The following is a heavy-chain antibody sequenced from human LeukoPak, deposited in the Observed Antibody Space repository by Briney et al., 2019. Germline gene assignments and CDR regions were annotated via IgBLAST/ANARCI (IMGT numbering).Heavy chain of an antibody. CDR2: IYDSGST. Sequence: SETLSLTCTVSDGSISSHYWSWIRQPPGEGLEWIGYIYDSGSTNYNPSLKSRVTISVDTSKNQFSLKLSSVTAADTAVYYCARGSGRYSPQDYWGQGTLVTVSS. J-gene: IGHJ4*02. CDR1: DGSISSHY. D-gene: IGHD3-9*01. V-gene: IGHV4-59*11. CDR3: ARGSGRYSPQDY.